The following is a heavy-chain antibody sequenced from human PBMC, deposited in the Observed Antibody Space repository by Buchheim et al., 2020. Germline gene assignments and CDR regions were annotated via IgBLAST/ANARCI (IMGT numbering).Heavy chain of an antibody. Sequence: QVLLVESGGGVVQPGRSLRLSCAASGFTFTSYGMHWVRQAPGKGLEWVAVISYDGSNKYYAGSVKGRFTISRDNPKNTLYLQMHSLRAEDTAVYYCAKENSGYDLWGQGTL. CDR3: AKENSGYDL. CDR2: ISYDGSNK. CDR1: GFTFTSYG. V-gene: IGHV3-30*18. J-gene: IGHJ5*02. D-gene: IGHD5-12*01.